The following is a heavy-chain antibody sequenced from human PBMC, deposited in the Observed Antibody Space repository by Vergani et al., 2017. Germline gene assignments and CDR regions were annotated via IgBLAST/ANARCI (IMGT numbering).Heavy chain of an antibody. CDR2: ISGSGGST. V-gene: IGHV3-23*01. D-gene: IGHD3-22*01. CDR1: GFTFSSYA. Sequence: EVQLLESGGGLVQPGGSLRLSCAASGFTFSSYAMSWVRQAPGKGLEWVSAISGSGGSTYYADSVKGRFTISRDNSKNTLYLQMNSLRAEDTAVSYCAKVGYYYDSSGYLGGDAFDYWGQGTLVTVSS. CDR3: AKVGYYYDSSGYLGGDAFDY. J-gene: IGHJ4*02.